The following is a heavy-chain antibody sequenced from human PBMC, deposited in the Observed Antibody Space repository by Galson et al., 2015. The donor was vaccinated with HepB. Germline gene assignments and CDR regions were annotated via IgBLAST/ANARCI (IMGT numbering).Heavy chain of an antibody. D-gene: IGHD3-10*01. CDR1: GYTFIDYY. Sequence: SVKVSCKASGYTFIDYYMYWVRQAPGQGLEWMGWIDPNSGGTNYAQKFQDRVTMTRDTSISTAYMDLSRLRSDDTAVYYCARVRLYGSASYYKFDAFHIWGQGTMVTVSS. J-gene: IGHJ3*02. CDR3: ARVRLYGSASYYKFDAFHI. V-gene: IGHV1-2*02. CDR2: IDPNSGGT.